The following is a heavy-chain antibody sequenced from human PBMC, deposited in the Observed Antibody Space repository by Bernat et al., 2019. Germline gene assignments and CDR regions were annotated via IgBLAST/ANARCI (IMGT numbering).Heavy chain of an antibody. CDR2: IKSKTEGGTT. CDR3: ARLSIFDY. Sequence: EVQLVESGGGLVKPGGSLRLSCAASGFTFSNAWMSWVRQAPGKGLEWVGRIKSKTEGGTTDYAAPVKGRFTISRDDSKNTLYLQMNSLKTEDTAVYYCARLSIFDYWGQGTLVTVSS. CDR1: GFTFSNAW. J-gene: IGHJ4*02. D-gene: IGHD6-6*01. V-gene: IGHV3-15*01.